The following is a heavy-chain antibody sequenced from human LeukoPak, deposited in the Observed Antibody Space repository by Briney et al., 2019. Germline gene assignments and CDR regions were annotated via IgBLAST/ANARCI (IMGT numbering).Heavy chain of an antibody. CDR1: GFTFDDYA. J-gene: IGHJ3*02. D-gene: IGHD1-26*01. CDR3: AKNKWELLVADAFDI. CDR2: ISWSSGSI. Sequence: PGGSLRLSCAASGFTFDDYAMHWVRQAPGKGLEWVSGISWSSGSIGYADSVKGRFTISRDNAKNSLYLQMNSLRAEDTALYYCAKNKWELLVADAFDIWGQGTMVTVSS. V-gene: IGHV3-9*01.